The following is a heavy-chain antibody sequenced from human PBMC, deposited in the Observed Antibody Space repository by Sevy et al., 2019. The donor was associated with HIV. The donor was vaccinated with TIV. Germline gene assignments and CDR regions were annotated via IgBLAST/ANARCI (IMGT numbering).Heavy chain of an antibody. J-gene: IGHJ4*02. CDR2: ISGLSNYI. CDR3: ARRAVNWDYFEY. Sequence: GGSLRLSCTASGFTFSDYYMSWIRQAPGKGLEWVSYISGLSNYINYADSVKGRFSISRDNVKDSLYMQMNSLRADYTGVYFCARRAVNWDYFEYWGQGTLVTVSS. CDR1: GFTFSDYY. D-gene: IGHD3-16*01. V-gene: IGHV3-11*06.